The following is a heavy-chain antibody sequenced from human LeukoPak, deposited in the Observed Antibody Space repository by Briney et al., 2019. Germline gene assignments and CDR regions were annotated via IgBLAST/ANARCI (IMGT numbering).Heavy chain of an antibody. CDR2: IYHSEST. CDR3: ARSNGDYGVVAAFDI. CDR1: GGSSSSSRW. J-gene: IGHJ3*02. Sequence: PSETLSLTCAVSGGSSSSSRWWSWVRQPPGKGLEWIGEIYHSESTNYNPSLKSRVTISVDKAKNQFSLKLSSVTAADTATYYCARSNGDYGVVAAFDIWGQGTMVTVSS. V-gene: IGHV4-4*02. D-gene: IGHD4-17*01.